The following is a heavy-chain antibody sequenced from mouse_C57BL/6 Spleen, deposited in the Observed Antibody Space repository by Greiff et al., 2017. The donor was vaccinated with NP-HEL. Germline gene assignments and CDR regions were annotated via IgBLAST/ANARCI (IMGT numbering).Heavy chain of an antibody. CDR2: ISSGGDYI. CDR1: GFTFSSYA. Sequence: EVNVVESGEGLVKPGGSLKLSCAASGFTFSSYAMSWVSQTPEKRLAWVAYISSGGDYIYYADTLQGRFHIARDNDRNTLYLQMSSLKSEDTAMYYCTRGAYYRNPYYAMDYWGQGTSVTVSS. D-gene: IGHD2-10*01. CDR3: TRGAYYRNPYYAMDY. J-gene: IGHJ4*01. V-gene: IGHV5-9-1*02.